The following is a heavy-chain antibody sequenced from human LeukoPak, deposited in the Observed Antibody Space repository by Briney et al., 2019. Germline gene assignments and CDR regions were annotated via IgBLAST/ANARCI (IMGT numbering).Heavy chain of an antibody. D-gene: IGHD4-17*01. CDR1: GGSFSSDSYY. CDR2: IYASGHT. CDR3: ARDQGYGDYVYDS. J-gene: IGHJ5*02. Sequence: SETLSLTCSVSGGSFSSDSYYWSWIRQPAGKGLEWIGRIYASGHTNYNPYLTSRITISIDTSKHQFSLKLTSVTAADTAVYYCARDQGYGDYVYDSWGQGILVTVSS. V-gene: IGHV4-61*02.